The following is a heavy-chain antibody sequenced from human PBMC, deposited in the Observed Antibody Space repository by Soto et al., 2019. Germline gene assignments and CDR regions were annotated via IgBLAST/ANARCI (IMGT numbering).Heavy chain of an antibody. CDR2: IDPSDSYT. D-gene: IGHD6-19*01. CDR3: ARLPIASRIAVAGPSIHLPYYYYGMDV. CDR1: GYSFTSYW. V-gene: IGHV5-10-1*01. Sequence: PGESLKISCKGSGYSFTSYWISWVRQMPGKGLEWMGRIDPSDSYTNYSPSFQGHVTISADKSISTAYLQWSSLKASDTAMYYCARLPIASRIAVAGPSIHLPYYYYGMDVWGQGTTVTVSS. J-gene: IGHJ6*02.